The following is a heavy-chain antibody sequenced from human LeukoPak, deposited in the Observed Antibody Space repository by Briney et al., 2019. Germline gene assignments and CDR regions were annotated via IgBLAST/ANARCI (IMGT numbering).Heavy chain of an antibody. D-gene: IGHD6-13*01. J-gene: IGHJ4*02. V-gene: IGHV3-66*01. CDR2: LYSGGNI. Sequence: PGGSLRLSCAASGFTVSSKYMSWVRRAPGKGLEWVSVLYSGGNIYYADSVKGRFTISRDNSKNTVNLQMNSLIAEDTAVYYCARRNSGYSSSWYFNDYWGQGTLVTVSS. CDR1: GFTVSSKY. CDR3: ARRNSGYSSSWYFNDY.